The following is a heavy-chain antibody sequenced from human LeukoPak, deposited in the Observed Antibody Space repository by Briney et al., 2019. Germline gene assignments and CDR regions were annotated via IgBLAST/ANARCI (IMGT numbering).Heavy chain of an antibody. CDR3: ARGPAQLFTGWFDP. CDR2: IIPIFGTA. D-gene: IGHD2-2*01. CDR1: GGTFSSYA. J-gene: IGHJ5*02. V-gene: IGHV1-69*13. Sequence: ASVKVSCKASGGTFSSYAISWVRQAPGQGLEWMGGIIPIFGTANYAQKFQGRVTITADESTSTAYMELSSLRSEDTAVYYCARGPAQLFTGWFDPWGQGTLVTVYS.